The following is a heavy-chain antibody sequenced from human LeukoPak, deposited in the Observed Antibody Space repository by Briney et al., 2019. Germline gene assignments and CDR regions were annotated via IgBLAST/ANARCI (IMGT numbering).Heavy chain of an antibody. J-gene: IGHJ4*02. D-gene: IGHD6-13*01. V-gene: IGHV3-23*01. CDR3: AKDDGRSSSWDFDS. CDR1: GFTFSTYA. Sequence: PGGSLRPSCAASGFTFSTYAMCWVRQAPGKGLEWVSTVSGSGASTYYADSVKGRFTISRDNSKNTLYLQMNSLRAEDTAVYYCAKDDGRSSSWDFDSWGQGTLVTVSS. CDR2: VSGSGAST.